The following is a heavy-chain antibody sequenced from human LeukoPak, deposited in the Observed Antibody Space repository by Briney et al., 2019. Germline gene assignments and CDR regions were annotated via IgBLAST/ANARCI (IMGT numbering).Heavy chain of an antibody. V-gene: IGHV3-74*01. CDR3: AREAMGATMYHLDS. CDR2: INSDGSTI. J-gene: IGHJ4*02. CDR1: GFTFSSYW. Sequence: GGSLRLSCAASGFTFSSYWMHWVRQAPGKGLVWVSRINSDGSTISYVDSAKGRFTISRDNAKSTLYLQMNSLRGEDTAVYYCAREAMGATMYHLDSWGQGTLVTVSS. D-gene: IGHD1-26*01.